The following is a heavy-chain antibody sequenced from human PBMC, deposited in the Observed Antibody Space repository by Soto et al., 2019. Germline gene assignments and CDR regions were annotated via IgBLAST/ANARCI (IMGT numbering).Heavy chain of an antibody. Sequence: QVQLQESGPGLVKPSETLSLTCTVSGGSISSYYWSWIRQPPGKGLEWIGYIYYSGSSNYNPSLKSRITISEDTSKNRFSLKRISVTAAEADVYYCARHGGITMIVGGRLLSAFDIWGQGTMVTVSS. CDR2: IYYSGSS. J-gene: IGHJ3*02. CDR1: GGSISSYY. V-gene: IGHV4-59*08. D-gene: IGHD3-22*01. CDR3: ARHGGITMIVGGRLLSAFDI.